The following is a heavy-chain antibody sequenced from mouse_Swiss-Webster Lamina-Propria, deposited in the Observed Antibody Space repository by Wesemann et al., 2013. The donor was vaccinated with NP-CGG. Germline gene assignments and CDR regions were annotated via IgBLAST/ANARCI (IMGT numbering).Heavy chain of an antibody. CDR3: ARSADYYGSSYFDY. J-gene: IGHJ2*01. CDR2: IYPGDGDT. V-gene: IGHV1-87*01. D-gene: IGHD1-1*01. Sequence: QVQLQQSGAELARPGASVKLSCKASGYTFTSYWMQWVKQRPGQGLEWIGAIYPGDGDTRYTQKFKGKATLTADKSSSTAYMQLSSLASEDSAVYYCARSADYYGSSYFDYWGQGTTLTVSS. CDR1: GYTFTSYW.